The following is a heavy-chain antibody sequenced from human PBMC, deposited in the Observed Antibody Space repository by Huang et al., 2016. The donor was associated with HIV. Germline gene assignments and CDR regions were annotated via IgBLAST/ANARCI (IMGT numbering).Heavy chain of an antibody. CDR3: STVGGGIDYIGYTSAYYATGGY. V-gene: IGHV3-49*03. CDR1: GFTFGAYG. Sequence: EVQLVESGGTLIQPGRSLRLSCTASGFTFGAYGMSWFRQAPAKGLEWVGFISSKAHGGTTEYAASVKGRFIVSRDDSKNIAYLRMSSLKTEDTAVYYCSTVGGGIDYIGYTSAYYATGGYWGQGTLVTVSS. J-gene: IGHJ4*02. D-gene: IGHD6-19*01. CDR2: ISSKAHGGTT.